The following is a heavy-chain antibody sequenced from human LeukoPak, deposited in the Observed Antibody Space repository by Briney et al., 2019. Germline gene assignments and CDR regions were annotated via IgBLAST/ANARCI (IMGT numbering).Heavy chain of an antibody. CDR1: GGSVSSYEYY. D-gene: IGHD3-9*01. CDR2: TYYSGST. CDR3: ARLSKGRYFDYIFDH. V-gene: IGHV4-39*01. J-gene: IGHJ4*02. Sequence: KPSETLSLTCTVSGGSVSSYEYYWGWIRQPPGKGLEWIGNTYYSGSTYYNPSLKSRLTMSVDTSKNQFSLKMSSVTAADTAVYYCARLSKGRYFDYIFDHWGQGALVTVSS.